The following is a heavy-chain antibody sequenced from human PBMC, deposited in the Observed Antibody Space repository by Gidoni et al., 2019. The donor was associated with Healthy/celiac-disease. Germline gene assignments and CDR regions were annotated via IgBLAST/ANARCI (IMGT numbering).Heavy chain of an antibody. CDR2: INPRGGST. D-gene: IGHD6-13*01. Sequence: QVHLVPSGAELKTPGASVQVSCKASGYTFTSYYMHWVRQAHGQGLEWMGIINPRGGSTSDAQKFQGRVTMTRETSTSTVYMELSSLRSEDTAVYYCAREWRAAAGTRPYWGQGTLVTVSS. J-gene: IGHJ4*02. V-gene: IGHV1-46*01. CDR1: GYTFTSYY. CDR3: AREWRAAAGTRPY.